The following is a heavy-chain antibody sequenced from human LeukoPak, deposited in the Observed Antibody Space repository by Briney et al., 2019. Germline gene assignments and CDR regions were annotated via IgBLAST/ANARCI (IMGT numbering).Heavy chain of an antibody. J-gene: IGHJ3*02. D-gene: IGHD1-14*01. CDR1: GYTLTELS. CDR2: FDPEDGET. V-gene: IGHV1-24*01. Sequence: GASVKVSCKVSGYTLTELSMHWVRRAPGKGLEWMGGFDPEDGETIYAQKFQGRVTMTEDTSTDTAYMELSSLRSEDTAVYYCAVRCYITGFFDIWGQGTMVTVSS. CDR3: AVRCYITGFFDI.